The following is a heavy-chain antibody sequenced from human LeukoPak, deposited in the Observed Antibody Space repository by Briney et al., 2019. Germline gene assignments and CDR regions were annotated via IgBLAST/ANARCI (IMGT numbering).Heavy chain of an antibody. CDR1: GASISSYY. V-gene: IGHV4-59*01. Sequence: SETLSLTCTVSGASISSYYWSWTRQPPGKGLEWIASRHYRGTTNYNPSLESRVTISVDTSKNQFSLKLTSVTAADTAVYYCARGVGAVYWYFDLWGRGTLVTVSS. D-gene: IGHD1-26*01. J-gene: IGHJ2*01. CDR2: RHYRGTT. CDR3: ARGVGAVYWYFDL.